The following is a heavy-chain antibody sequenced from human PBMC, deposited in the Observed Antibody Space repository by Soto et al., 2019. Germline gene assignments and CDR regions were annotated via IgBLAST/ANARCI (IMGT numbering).Heavy chain of an antibody. D-gene: IGHD4-17*01. CDR2: IYYSGST. CDR1: GGSISSYY. CDR3: ARRYGDCFDY. V-gene: IGHV4-59*08. J-gene: IGHJ4*02. Sequence: PSETLSLTCTVSGGSISSYYWSWIRQPPGKGLEWIGYIYYSGSTNYNPSLKSRVTISVDTSKNQFSLKLSSVTAADTAVYYCARRYGDCFDYRGQGTLVTSPQ.